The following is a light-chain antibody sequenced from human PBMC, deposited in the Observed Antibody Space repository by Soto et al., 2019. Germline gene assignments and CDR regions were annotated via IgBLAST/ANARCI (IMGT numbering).Light chain of an antibody. CDR3: LQTTAFPHT. J-gene: IGKJ2*01. CDR1: QSLVHSNGHTY. CDR2: RIF. V-gene: IGKV2-24*01. Sequence: DIVMTQTPLSSPVVLGQPASISCKSSQSLVHSNGHTYLTWIQQRPGRPPRLLIYRIFNRFFGVPDRFSGSGAGPEFTLKISAVEAEDVGVYYCLQTTAFPHTFGQGTKLEIK.